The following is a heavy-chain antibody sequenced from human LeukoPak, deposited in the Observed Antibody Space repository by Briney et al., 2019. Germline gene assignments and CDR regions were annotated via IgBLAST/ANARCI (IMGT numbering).Heavy chain of an antibody. D-gene: IGHD2-2*01. CDR2: ISAYNGNT. V-gene: IGHV1-18*04. Sequence: ASVKVSCKASGYTFTSYGISWVRQAPGQGLEWMGWISAYNGNTNYAQKLQGRVTMTTDTSTSTAYMELRSLRSDDTAVYYCARHIVVVPAAVGYMDVWGKGTTVTVSS. J-gene: IGHJ6*03. CDR3: ARHIVVVPAAVGYMDV. CDR1: GYTFTSYG.